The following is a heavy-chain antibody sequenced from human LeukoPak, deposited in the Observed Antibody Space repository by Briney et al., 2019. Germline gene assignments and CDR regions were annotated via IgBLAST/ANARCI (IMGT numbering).Heavy chain of an antibody. V-gene: IGHV3-23*01. J-gene: IGHJ4*02. D-gene: IGHD1-7*01. Sequence: LTGGSLRLSCAASGFTFSSYAMSWVRQAPGKGLEWVSAISGSGCSTYYADSVKGRFTISRDNSKNTLYLQMNSLRAEDTAVYYCAKDREEKPRITGTTSWGQGTLVTVSS. CDR1: GFTFSSYA. CDR2: ISGSGCST. CDR3: AKDREEKPRITGTTS.